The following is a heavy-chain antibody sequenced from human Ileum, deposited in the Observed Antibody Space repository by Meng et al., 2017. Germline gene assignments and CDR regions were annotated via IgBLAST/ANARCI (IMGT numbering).Heavy chain of an antibody. CDR1: DGSISNSNYH. CDR3: VVYESYGGAPY. J-gene: IGHJ4*02. CDR2: IYYTGRT. Sequence: WGSLRLSCGVSDGSISNSNYHGGWIRQPPGKGLEWIGTIYYTGRTYYSPSLKSRLTISIDTSRNQFSLRLSSVTAADTAIYYCVVYESYGGAPYWGQGTLVTVSS. D-gene: IGHD3-22*01. V-gene: IGHV4-39*07.